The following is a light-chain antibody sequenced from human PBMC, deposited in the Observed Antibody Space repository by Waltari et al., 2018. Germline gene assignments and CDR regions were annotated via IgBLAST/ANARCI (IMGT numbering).Light chain of an antibody. CDR2: QDT. Sequence: SYELTPPPSVSVSPGQTASITCPGNTLGDKYACWYQQKPGQSPVVVLYQDTKRPSGIPERFSGSNSGNTATLTISGTQAMDEADYYCQAWDTSTYHVVFGGGTKLTVL. CDR1: TLGDKY. V-gene: IGLV3-1*01. J-gene: IGLJ2*01. CDR3: QAWDTSTYHVV.